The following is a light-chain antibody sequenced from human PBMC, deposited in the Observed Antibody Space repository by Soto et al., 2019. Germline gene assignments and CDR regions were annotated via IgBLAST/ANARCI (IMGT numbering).Light chain of an antibody. CDR2: GAS. V-gene: IGKV3-15*01. Sequence: EIVMTQSPATLSVSPGERATLSCRASQSVSSNLAWYQQKPGQAPRLLIYGASTRATGIPARFSGTGSGTDFTLTVSSLQSEDFAVYYCQQYDNWPQTVGQGTKVDIK. CDR3: QQYDNWPQT. J-gene: IGKJ1*01. CDR1: QSVSSN.